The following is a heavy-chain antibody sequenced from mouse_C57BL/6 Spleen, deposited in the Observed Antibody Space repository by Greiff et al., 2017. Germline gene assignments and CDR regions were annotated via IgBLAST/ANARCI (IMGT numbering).Heavy chain of an antibody. V-gene: IGHV14-4*01. J-gene: IGHJ3*01. D-gene: IGHD2-2*01. Sequence: EVQLQQSGAELVRPGASVKLSCTASGFNIKDDYMHWVKQRPEQGLEWIGWIDPENGDTEYASKFQGKATITADTSSNTAYLQLSSLTSEDTAVYCGTTSTMVTERFAYWGQGTLVTVSA. CDR3: TTSTMVTERFAY. CDR2: IDPENGDT. CDR1: GFNIKDDY.